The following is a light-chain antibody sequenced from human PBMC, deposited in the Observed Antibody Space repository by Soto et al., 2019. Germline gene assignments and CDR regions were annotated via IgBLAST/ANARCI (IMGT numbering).Light chain of an antibody. CDR1: QGVTTN. Sequence: EIVMAQSPATRSVSPCERATLSCRAGQGVTTNFAWYQQKSGQAPRLLIHGASNRATGIPDRFSGSGSGTDFTLTITRLEPEDFAVYYCQQYGGSPRTFGQGTKVDIK. V-gene: IGKV3-20*01. CDR2: GAS. CDR3: QQYGGSPRT. J-gene: IGKJ1*01.